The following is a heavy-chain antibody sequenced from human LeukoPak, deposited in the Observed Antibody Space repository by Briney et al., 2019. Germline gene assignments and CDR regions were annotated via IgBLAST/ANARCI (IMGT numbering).Heavy chain of an antibody. Sequence: PSETLSLTCTVSGGSISSYYWSWIRQPPGKGLEWIGYIYYSGSTNYNPSLKSRVTISVDTSKNQFSLKLSSVTAADTAVYYCARSTGEIYYYYYMDVWGKGTTVTVSS. J-gene: IGHJ6*03. CDR1: GGSISSYY. V-gene: IGHV4-59*01. CDR3: ARSTGEIYYYYYMDV. CDR2: IYYSGST. D-gene: IGHD7-27*01.